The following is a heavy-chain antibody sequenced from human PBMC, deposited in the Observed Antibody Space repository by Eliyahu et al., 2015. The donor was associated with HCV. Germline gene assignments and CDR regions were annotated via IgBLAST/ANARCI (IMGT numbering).Heavy chain of an antibody. J-gene: IGHJ3*02. Sequence: IRQPPGKGLEWIGSIYYSGSTYYNPSLKSRVTISVDTSKNQFSLKLSSVTAADTAVYYCARKIAVAGTFDAFDIWGQGTMVTVSS. CDR2: IYYSGST. CDR3: ARKIAVAGTFDAFDI. D-gene: IGHD6-19*01. V-gene: IGHV4-39*01.